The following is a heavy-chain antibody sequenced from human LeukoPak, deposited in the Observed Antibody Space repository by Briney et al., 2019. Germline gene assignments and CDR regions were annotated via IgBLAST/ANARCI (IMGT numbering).Heavy chain of an antibody. CDR2: IKQDGCDK. Sequence: GGSLRLSCAASGLTFSNCWMRWVRQAPGKGLEGVANIKQDGCDKYSVDSVKARNTISRDNAKNSLFLQMDSLIAEDTAVYYWASRWCNSENYYGVFDFWGQGTLVTVSS. D-gene: IGHD1-26*01. CDR1: GLTFSNCW. CDR3: ASRWCNSENYYGVFDF. V-gene: IGHV3-7*01. J-gene: IGHJ4*02.